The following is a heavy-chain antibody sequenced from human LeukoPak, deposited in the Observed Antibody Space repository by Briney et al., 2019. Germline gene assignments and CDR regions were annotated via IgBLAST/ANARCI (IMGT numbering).Heavy chain of an antibody. CDR2: IYNSGNT. CDR1: GASVTTDY. Sequence: PSQTLSLTCDVSGASVTTDYWSWIRQPPGKGLEWIGYIYNSGNTDYNPSLKSRLTISVDTSKNQFSLTLSSATAADTAVYYCAGRGQRYFRDWGQGTPVTVSS. CDR3: AGRGQRYFRD. V-gene: IGHV4-59*08. J-gene: IGHJ1*01. D-gene: IGHD3-9*01.